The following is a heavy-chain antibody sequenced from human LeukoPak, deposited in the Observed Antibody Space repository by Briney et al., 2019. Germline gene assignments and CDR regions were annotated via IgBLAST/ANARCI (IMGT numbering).Heavy chain of an antibody. CDR3: AKVRGTVWGYFFDF. CDR2: ISGGGRGI. CDR1: GFTFRTYA. J-gene: IGHJ4*02. V-gene: IGHV3-23*01. D-gene: IGHD3-16*01. Sequence: PGGSLRLSCAASGFTFRTYAMTWVRQAPGKGLEWVSSISGGGRGIFYRDSVKGRFTVSRDDSKNTLYLQMNNLRADDTAKYYCAKVRGTVWGYFFDFWGQGTLVTVSS.